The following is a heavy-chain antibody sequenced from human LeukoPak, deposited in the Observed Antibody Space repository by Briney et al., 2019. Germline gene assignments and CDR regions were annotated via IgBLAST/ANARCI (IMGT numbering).Heavy chain of an antibody. CDR1: GFTVSSNY. CDR3: ARGGGSYYVTDH. D-gene: IGHD1-26*01. V-gene: IGHV3-53*01. CDR2: IYSGGSI. J-gene: IGHJ4*01. Sequence: GGSLRLSCAASGFTVSSNYMSWVRQAPGKGLEWVSVIYSGGSIYYADSVKGRFTISRDNSKNTLYLQMNSLRAEGTAVYYCARGGGSYYVTDHWGQGILVTVSS.